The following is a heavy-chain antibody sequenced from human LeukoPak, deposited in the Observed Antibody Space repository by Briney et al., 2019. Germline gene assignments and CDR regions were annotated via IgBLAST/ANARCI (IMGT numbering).Heavy chain of an antibody. D-gene: IGHD3-10*01. V-gene: IGHV4-61*02. CDR2: IYTSGST. J-gene: IGHJ5*02. CDR1: GGSISSGSYY. CDR3: AREGIFISGSGSSWWFDP. Sequence: SQTLSLTCTVSGGSISSGSYYWSWIRQPAGKGLEWIGRIYTSGSTNYNPSLKSRVTISVDTSKNQFSLKLSSVTAADTAVYYCAREGIFISGSGSSWWFDPWGQGTLVTVSS.